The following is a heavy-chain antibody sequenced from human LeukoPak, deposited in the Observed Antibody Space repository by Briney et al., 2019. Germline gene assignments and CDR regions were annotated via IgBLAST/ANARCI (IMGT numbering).Heavy chain of an antibody. Sequence: SETLSLTCTVSGGSISTYYWSWIRQSPGKGLEWIGYISYSGNTNYNPSLKSRVTMSIDTSKNQFSLKLTSVTAADTAVYYCARVVPAATHDYWGQGTLVTVSS. V-gene: IGHV4-59*08. CDR3: ARVVPAATHDY. CDR2: ISYSGNT. CDR1: GGSISTYY. D-gene: IGHD2-2*01. J-gene: IGHJ4*02.